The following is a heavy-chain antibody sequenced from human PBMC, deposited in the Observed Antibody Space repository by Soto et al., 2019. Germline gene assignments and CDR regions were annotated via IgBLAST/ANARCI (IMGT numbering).Heavy chain of an antibody. CDR3: ARALGYCSSTSCYYYYGMDV. CDR1: VFTFSSYA. V-gene: IGHV3-30-3*01. Sequence: GGSLRLSCAASVFTFSSYAMHWVRQAPGKGLEWVAVISYDGSNKYYADSVKGRFTISRDNSKNTLYLQMNSLRAEDTAVYYCARALGYCSSTSCYYYYGMDVWGQGTTVTVSS. D-gene: IGHD2-2*01. CDR2: ISYDGSNK. J-gene: IGHJ6*02.